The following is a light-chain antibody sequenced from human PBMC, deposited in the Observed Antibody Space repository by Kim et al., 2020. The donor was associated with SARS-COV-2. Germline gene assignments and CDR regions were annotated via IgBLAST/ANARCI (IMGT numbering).Light chain of an antibody. CDR2: DAS. CDR1: QSISSW. CDR3: QQYSSSSPWT. Sequence: DIQMTQSPSTLAASVGDRVTITCRASQSISSWLAWYQQKPGEAPNLLIYDASSLGSGVPSRFSGSGSGTEFTLTISSLQPDDFATYYCQQYSSSSPWTFGQGTKVDIK. J-gene: IGKJ1*01. V-gene: IGKV1-5*01.